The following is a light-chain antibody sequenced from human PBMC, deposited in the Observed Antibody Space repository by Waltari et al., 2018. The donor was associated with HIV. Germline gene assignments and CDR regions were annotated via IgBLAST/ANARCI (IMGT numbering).Light chain of an antibody. V-gene: IGKV1-33*01. CDR1: QDINNY. CDR2: DAF. Sequence: DIQMTQSPSSLSAFVGDRVTITCQASQDINNYLNWYHQKPGRAPEVLIYDAFNLKPGLPSRFSGSASGTDSTLTISDLQPEDIGTYYCQQYNNVPYTFGQGTTLQI. J-gene: IGKJ2*01. CDR3: QQYNNVPYT.